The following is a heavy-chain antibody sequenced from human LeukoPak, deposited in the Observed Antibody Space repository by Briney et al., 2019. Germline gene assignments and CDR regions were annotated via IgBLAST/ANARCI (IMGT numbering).Heavy chain of an antibody. J-gene: IGHJ5*02. CDR3: AREKRYIAAAGIGYNWFDP. CDR2: MNPNSGNT. CDR1: GYTFTSYD. Sequence: GASVKVSCKSSGYTFTSYDINWVRQATGQGLEWMGWMNPNSGNTVYAQKFQGRVTMTRNTSISTAYMELSSLRSEDTAVYYCAREKRYIAAAGIGYNWFDPWGQGTLVTVSS. V-gene: IGHV1-8*01. D-gene: IGHD6-13*01.